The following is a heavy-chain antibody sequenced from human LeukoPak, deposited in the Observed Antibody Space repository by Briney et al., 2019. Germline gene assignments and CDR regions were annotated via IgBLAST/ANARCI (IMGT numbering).Heavy chain of an antibody. CDR3: ARGDYRLRSFFDP. CDR1: GYSISSGYF. Sequence: SETLSLTCTVSGYSISSGYFWGWIRQPPGKGLEWIGSIYHSGSTYYNPSLKSRVTISVDTSKNQFSLKLSSVTAADTAVYYCARGDYRLRSFFDPWGQGTLVTVSS. D-gene: IGHD4-17*01. J-gene: IGHJ5*02. CDR2: IYHSGST. V-gene: IGHV4-38-2*02.